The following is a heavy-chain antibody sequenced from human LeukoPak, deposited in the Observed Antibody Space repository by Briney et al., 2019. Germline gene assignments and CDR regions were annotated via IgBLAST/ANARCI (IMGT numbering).Heavy chain of an antibody. D-gene: IGHD3-10*01. V-gene: IGHV4-34*01. Sequence: SETLSLTCAVYGGSFSGYYWSWIRQPPGKGLERIGEINHSGSTNYNPSLKSRVTISVDTSKNQFSLKLSSVTAADTAVYYCARGTMVRGTTTYYYGMDVWGKGTTVTVSS. CDR2: INHSGST. CDR1: GGSFSGYY. CDR3: ARGTMVRGTTTYYYGMDV. J-gene: IGHJ6*04.